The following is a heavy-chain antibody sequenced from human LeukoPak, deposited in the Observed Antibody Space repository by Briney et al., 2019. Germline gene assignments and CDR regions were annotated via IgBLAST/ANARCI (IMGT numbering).Heavy chain of an antibody. D-gene: IGHD2-2*01. Sequence: PGRSLRLSCAASGFTFSSYGMHWVRQAPGKGLEWVAGIWFDARNEHYADSVEGRFTISRDNSKNALYLQMDSLRADDTAVYYCTRDFCSSASCYDYWGQGTLVTVSS. CDR3: TRDFCSSASCYDY. CDR1: GFTFSSYG. J-gene: IGHJ4*02. V-gene: IGHV3-33*01. CDR2: IWFDARNE.